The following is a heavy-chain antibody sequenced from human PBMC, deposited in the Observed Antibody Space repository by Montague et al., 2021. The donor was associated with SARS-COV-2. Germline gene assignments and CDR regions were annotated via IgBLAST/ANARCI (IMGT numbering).Heavy chain of an antibody. CDR3: ARSRYGDYYFDY. D-gene: IGHD4-17*01. J-gene: IGHJ4*02. V-gene: IGHV1-18*01. Sequence: SVRVSCKASGYTFTSYGISWVRQAPGQGLEWMGWISAYNGNTNYAQKLQGRVTITTDTSTSTAYMELRSLRSDDTAVYYCARSRYGDYYFDYWGQGTLVTVSS. CDR2: ISAYNGNT. CDR1: GYTFTSYG.